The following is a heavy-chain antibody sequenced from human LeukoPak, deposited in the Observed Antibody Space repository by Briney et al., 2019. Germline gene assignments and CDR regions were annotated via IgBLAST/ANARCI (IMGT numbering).Heavy chain of an antibody. V-gene: IGHV3-21*01. CDR2: ISNSSSYI. J-gene: IGHJ4*02. Sequence: GGSLRLSCAASGFTFSSYSMNWVRQAPGKGLEWVSSISNSSSYIYYADSVKGRFTTSRDNAKNSLYLQMNSPRAEDTAVYYCARERYYYDSSGFDYWGQGTLVTVSS. CDR1: GFTFSSYS. D-gene: IGHD3-22*01. CDR3: ARERYYYDSSGFDY.